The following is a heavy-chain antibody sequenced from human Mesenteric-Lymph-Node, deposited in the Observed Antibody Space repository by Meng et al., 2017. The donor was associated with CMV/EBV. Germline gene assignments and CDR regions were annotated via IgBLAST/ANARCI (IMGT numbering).Heavy chain of an antibody. CDR1: GGSFSGYY. CDR3: ARAPIVVVPAAILGLDY. CDR2: INHSGST. J-gene: IGHJ4*02. Sequence: GSLRLSCAVYGGSFSGYYWSWIRQPPGKGLEWIGEINHSGSTNYNPSLKSRVTISVDTSKNQFSLKLSSVTAADTAVYYCARAPIVVVPAAILGLDYWGQGTLVTVSS. V-gene: IGHV4-34*01. D-gene: IGHD2-2*01.